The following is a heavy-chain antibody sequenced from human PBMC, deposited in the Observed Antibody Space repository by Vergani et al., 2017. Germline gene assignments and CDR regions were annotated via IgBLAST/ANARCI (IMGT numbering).Heavy chain of an antibody. Sequence: QVHLVQSGPEVKIPGASVNVSCKASGYTFLSYYIHWVRQAPGQGLEWMGIINPSGGSTNYAQRFQGRLTMTRDTSTSTVYMKLSGLRSEDTAMYYCARDLGGDYGMDVWGQGTTVTVS. V-gene: IGHV1-46*03. CDR1: GYTFLSYY. D-gene: IGHD4-17*01. CDR3: ARDLGGDYGMDV. CDR2: INPSGGST. J-gene: IGHJ6*02.